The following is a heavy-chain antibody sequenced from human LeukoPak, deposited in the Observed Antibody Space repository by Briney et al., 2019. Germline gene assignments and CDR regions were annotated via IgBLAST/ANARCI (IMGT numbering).Heavy chain of an antibody. Sequence: PSETLSLTCTVSGGSISSSSYYWGWIRQPPGKGLEWIGSIYYSGSTYYNPSLKSRVTISVDTSKNQFSLNLTSVTAADTAVYYCARDMSSGWPQTDYWGQGTLVTVSS. CDR1: GGSISSSSYY. D-gene: IGHD6-19*01. CDR3: ARDMSSGWPQTDY. CDR2: IYYSGST. V-gene: IGHV4-39*07. J-gene: IGHJ4*02.